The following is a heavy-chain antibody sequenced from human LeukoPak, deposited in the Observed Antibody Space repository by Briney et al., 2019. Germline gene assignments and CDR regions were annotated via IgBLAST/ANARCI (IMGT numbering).Heavy chain of an antibody. CDR2: VYYSGST. Sequence: SETLSLTCTVSGGSISTYFWSWIRQPPGKGLEWIGYVYYSGSTNYNPSLKRRVTISVDTSKNQFSLKLPSVTAADTAVYYCARSAPDTSGSYYNPQPFDYWGQGTLVTVSS. V-gene: IGHV4-59*01. CDR3: ARSAPDTSGSYYNPQPFDY. J-gene: IGHJ4*02. CDR1: GGSISTYF. D-gene: IGHD3-10*01.